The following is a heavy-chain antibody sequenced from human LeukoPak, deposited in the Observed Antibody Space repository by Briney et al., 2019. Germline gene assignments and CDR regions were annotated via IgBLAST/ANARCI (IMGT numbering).Heavy chain of an antibody. CDR1: GGSFSGYY. V-gene: IGHV4-34*01. Sequence: PSETLSLTCAVYGGSFSGYYWSWIRQPPGKGLEWIGEINHSGSTNYNPSLKSRVTISVDTSKNQFSLKLSSVTAADTAVYYCVHRGPYYYDSSADPLGYWGQGTLVTVSS. CDR2: INHSGST. CDR3: VHRGPYYYDSSADPLGY. J-gene: IGHJ4*02. D-gene: IGHD3-22*01.